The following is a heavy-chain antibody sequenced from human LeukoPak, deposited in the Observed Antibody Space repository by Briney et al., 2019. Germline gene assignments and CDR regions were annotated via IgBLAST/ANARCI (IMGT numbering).Heavy chain of an antibody. Sequence: GASVKVSCKASGGTFSSYAISWVRQAPGQGLEWMGWINPNSGSTKYAQKFQARVTMTRATSITTAYLDLSRLTSDDTALYYCARESPMTTNYAADVWGQGTMVTVSS. D-gene: IGHD2-8*01. J-gene: IGHJ3*01. CDR2: INPNSGST. V-gene: IGHV1-2*02. CDR1: GGTFSSYA. CDR3: ARESPMTTNYAADV.